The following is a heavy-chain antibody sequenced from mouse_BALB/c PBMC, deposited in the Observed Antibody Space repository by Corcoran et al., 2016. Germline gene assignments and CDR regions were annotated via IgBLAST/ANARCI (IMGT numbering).Heavy chain of an antibody. CDR1: GYSITSGYY. V-gene: IGHV3-6*02. Sequence: DVQLQESGPGLVKPSQSLSLTCSVTGYSITSGYYWNWIRQFPGNKLEWMGYISYDGSNNYNPSLKIRISITRDTSKNQFFLKLNSVTTEDRATYYCANWGGGSFAYWGQGSLVTVSP. D-gene: IGHD4-1*01. CDR2: ISYDGSN. J-gene: IGHJ3*01. CDR3: ANWGGGSFAY.